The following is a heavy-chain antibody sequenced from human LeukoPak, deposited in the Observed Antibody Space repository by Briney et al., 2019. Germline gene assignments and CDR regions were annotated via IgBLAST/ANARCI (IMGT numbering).Heavy chain of an antibody. D-gene: IGHD3-3*01. J-gene: IGHJ4*02. CDR2: ISAYNGNT. Sequence: ASVKVSCKASGYTFTSYGISWVRQAPGQGLEWMGWISAYNGNTNYAQKLQGRVTMTTDTSTSTAYMELRSLRSDDTAVYYCARVTRGSNFGVVKRPQLVDYWGQGTLVTVSS. CDR3: ARVTRGSNFGVVKRPQLVDY. CDR1: GYTFTSYG. V-gene: IGHV1-18*01.